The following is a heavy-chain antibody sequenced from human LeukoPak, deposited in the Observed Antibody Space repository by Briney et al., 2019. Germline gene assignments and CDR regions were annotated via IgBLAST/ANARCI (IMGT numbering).Heavy chain of an antibody. CDR3: ARDYGGNPDY. D-gene: IGHD4-23*01. V-gene: IGHV3-53*01. Sequence: PGGSLRLSCAASGFTVSSNYMSWVRQAPGKGLEWVAIIWFGSAKYYGDSVRGRFTVSRDNSNNTLYLQMNSLRAEDTAVYYCARDYGGNPDYWGQGTLVTVSP. CDR1: GFTVSSNY. CDR2: IWFGSAK. J-gene: IGHJ4*02.